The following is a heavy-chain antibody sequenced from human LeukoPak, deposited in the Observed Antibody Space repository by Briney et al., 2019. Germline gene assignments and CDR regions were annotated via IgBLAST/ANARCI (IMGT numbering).Heavy chain of an antibody. CDR3: ASIGGSNYKGYYYHGMDV. Sequence: KPGGSLRLSCAASGFTFSSYSMNWVRQAPGKGLEWASSISSSSSYIYYADSVKGRFTISRDNAKNSLYLQMNSLRAEDTAVYYCASIGGSNYKGYYYHGMDVWGQGTTVTVSS. J-gene: IGHJ6*02. D-gene: IGHD4-11*01. CDR1: GFTFSSYS. CDR2: ISSSSSYI. V-gene: IGHV3-21*01.